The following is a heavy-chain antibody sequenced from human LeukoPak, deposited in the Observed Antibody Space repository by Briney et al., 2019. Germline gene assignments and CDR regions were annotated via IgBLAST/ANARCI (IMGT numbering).Heavy chain of an antibody. CDR2: IYYSGST. V-gene: IGHV4-59*01. Sequence: PSETLSLTCTVSGGSISSYYWSWLRQPPGKGLEWIGYIYYSGSTNYNPSLKSRVTISVDTSKNQFSLKLSSVTAADTAVYYCARARWRSGYEPEFDYWGQGTLVTVSS. CDR1: GGSISSYY. CDR3: ARARWRSGYEPEFDY. D-gene: IGHD5-12*01. J-gene: IGHJ4*02.